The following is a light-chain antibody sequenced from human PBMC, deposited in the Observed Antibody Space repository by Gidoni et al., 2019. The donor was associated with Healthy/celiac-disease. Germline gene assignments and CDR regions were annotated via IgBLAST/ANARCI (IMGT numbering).Light chain of an antibody. V-gene: IGKV1-5*01. J-gene: IGKJ2*01. CDR1: QSISSW. Sequence: GDRVTITCRASQSISSWLAWYQQKPGKAPKLLIYDASSLESGVPSRFSGSGSGTEFTLTISSLQPDDFATYYCQQYISYSYTFGQGTKLEIK. CDR3: QQYISYSYT. CDR2: DAS.